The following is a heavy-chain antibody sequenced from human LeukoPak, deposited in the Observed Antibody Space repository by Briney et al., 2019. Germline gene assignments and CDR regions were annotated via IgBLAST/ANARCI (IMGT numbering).Heavy chain of an antibody. J-gene: IGHJ6*02. CDR1: GGTFSSYA. Sequence: SVKVSCKASGGTFSSYAISWVRQAPGQGLEWMGRIIPILGIANYAQKFQGRVTITADKSTSTAYMELSSLRSEYTAVYYCARTCSGGSCSARPRYYYGMDIWGQGTTVTVSS. V-gene: IGHV1-69*04. CDR3: ARTCSGGSCSARPRYYYGMDI. D-gene: IGHD2-15*01. CDR2: IIPILGIA.